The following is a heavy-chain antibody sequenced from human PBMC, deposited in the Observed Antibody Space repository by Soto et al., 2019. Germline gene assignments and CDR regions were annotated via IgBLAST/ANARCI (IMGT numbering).Heavy chain of an antibody. Sequence: ASVKVSCKASRYTFTDYYVHWVRQSPGQGLEWMGWINANSGVTKFPQKFQGRVIMTRDTSISTVYMELSRLTSDDTAVYYCARAGLTTLELATIYWGHGTQVTVSS. D-gene: IGHD5-12*01. CDR3: ARAGLTTLELATIY. J-gene: IGHJ4*01. CDR1: RYTFTDYY. CDR2: INANSGVT. V-gene: IGHV1-2*02.